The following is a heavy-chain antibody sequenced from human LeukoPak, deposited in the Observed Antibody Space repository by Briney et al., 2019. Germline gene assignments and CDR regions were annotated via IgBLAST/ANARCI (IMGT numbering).Heavy chain of an antibody. D-gene: IGHD3-9*01. CDR1: GYTFTSYG. V-gene: IGHV1-18*04. J-gene: IGHJ5*02. Sequence: ASVKVSCKASGYTFTSYGISWVRQAPGQGLEWMGWISAYNGNTSYAQKLQGRVTMTTDTSTSTAYMELRSLRSDDTAVYYCARDGLRYFDWLGSNWFDPWGQGTLVTVSS. CDR3: ARDGLRYFDWLGSNWFDP. CDR2: ISAYNGNT.